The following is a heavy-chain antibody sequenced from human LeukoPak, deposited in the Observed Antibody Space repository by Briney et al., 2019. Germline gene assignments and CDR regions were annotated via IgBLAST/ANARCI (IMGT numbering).Heavy chain of an antibody. CDR1: GFTFSSYW. V-gene: IGHV3-74*01. Sequence: GGSLRLSCAASGFTFSSYWMHWVRQAPGKGLVWVSRINGDGSTTTYADSVTGRFTISRDNAKNTQYLQMNRLGAEDTAVYYCARVSIGAWYFDLWGRGTLVTVSS. CDR3: ARVSIGAWYFDL. D-gene: IGHD3-16*01. CDR2: INGDGSTT. J-gene: IGHJ2*01.